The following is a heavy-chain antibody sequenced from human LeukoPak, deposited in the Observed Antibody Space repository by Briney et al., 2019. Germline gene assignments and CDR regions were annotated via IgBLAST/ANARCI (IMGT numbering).Heavy chain of an antibody. CDR2: MSSSSSYI. CDR1: GFTFSIYS. V-gene: IGHV3-21*01. Sequence: GGSLRLSCAASGFTFSIYSMNWVRQAPGKGLEWVSYMSSSSSYIYYADSVKGRLTISRDNAKNSLYLQMNSLRAEDTAVYYCARGPPSAYCGGDCYWYFDLWGRGTLVTVSS. D-gene: IGHD2-21*02. J-gene: IGHJ2*01. CDR3: ARGPPSAYCGGDCYWYFDL.